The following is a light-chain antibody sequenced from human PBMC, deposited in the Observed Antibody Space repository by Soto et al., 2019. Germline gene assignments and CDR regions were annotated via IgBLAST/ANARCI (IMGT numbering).Light chain of an antibody. V-gene: IGLV2-14*01. Sequence: QSALTQPASVSGSPGQSITISCTGTSSDVGGYNYVSWYQQHPGKAPKHMIYEVSNRPSGVSNRFSGSKSGNTASLTISGLHAEDEADYYCSSYTSSIYVFGTGTKLTVL. J-gene: IGLJ1*01. CDR1: SSDVGGYNY. CDR2: EVS. CDR3: SSYTSSIYV.